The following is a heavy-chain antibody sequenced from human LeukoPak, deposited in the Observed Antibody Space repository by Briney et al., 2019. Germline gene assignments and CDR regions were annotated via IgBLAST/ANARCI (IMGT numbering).Heavy chain of an antibody. V-gene: IGHV3-21*01. CDR3: ARVAYDSSGYYGG. CDR1: GFTFSRYS. D-gene: IGHD3-22*01. CDR2: ISSSSSYI. J-gene: IGHJ4*02. Sequence: PGGSLRLSCVASGFTFSRYSMNWVRQAPGKGLEWVSSISSSSSYIYYADSEKGRFTISRDNAKNSLFLQMSSLRVEDTAVYYCARVAYDSSGYYGGWGQGTLVTVSS.